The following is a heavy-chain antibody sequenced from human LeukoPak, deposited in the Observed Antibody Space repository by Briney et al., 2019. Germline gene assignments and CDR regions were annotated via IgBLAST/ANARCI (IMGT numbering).Heavy chain of an antibody. Sequence: QPGGSLRLSCAASGFTSSIYSMNWVRQAPGKGLEWISYFSSSGTTVYYADSVKGRFTISRDDAKNSLYLQMNSLRAEDTAVYYCASGSPHFDSSGYYRHWGQGTLVTVSS. CDR2: FSSSGTTV. CDR1: GFTSSIYS. J-gene: IGHJ4*02. CDR3: ASGSPHFDSSGYYRH. D-gene: IGHD3-22*01. V-gene: IGHV3-48*01.